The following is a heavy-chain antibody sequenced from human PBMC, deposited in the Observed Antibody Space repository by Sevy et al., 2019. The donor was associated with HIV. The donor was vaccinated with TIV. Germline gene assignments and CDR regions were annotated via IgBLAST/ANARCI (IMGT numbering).Heavy chain of an antibody. V-gene: IGHV4-34*01. J-gene: IGHJ5*02. CDR1: DGSFSGYY. Sequence: SETLSLTCAVHDGSFSGYYWNWIRQLPGKGLEWIGEINESGITYYNPSLKIRVAISVDTSKKQFSLKLNSVTAADTALYFCARSPPVVVVPGAPSWFDPWGQGTLVTVSS. CDR3: ARSPPVVVVPGAPSWFDP. D-gene: IGHD2-2*01. CDR2: INESGIT.